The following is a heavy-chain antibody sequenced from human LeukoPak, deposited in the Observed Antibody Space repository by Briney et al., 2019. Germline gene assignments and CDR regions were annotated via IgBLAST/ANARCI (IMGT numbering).Heavy chain of an antibody. D-gene: IGHD1-26*01. V-gene: IGHV4-59*01. CDR1: GGSISNYY. J-gene: IGHJ3*02. CDR3: ASLGYSGSHDTFDI. Sequence: SETLSLTCGVSGGSISNYYWRWIRQPPGKGLEWIGSLYNSGNTNYNPSLKSRVTISVDTSKNQFSLKLSSVTAADTAVYYCASLGYSGSHDTFDIWGQGTMVAVSS. CDR2: LYNSGNT.